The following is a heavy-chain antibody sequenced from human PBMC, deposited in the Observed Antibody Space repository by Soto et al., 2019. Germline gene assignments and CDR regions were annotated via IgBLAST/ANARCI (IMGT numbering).Heavy chain of an antibody. D-gene: IGHD6-13*01. Sequence: QVQLVESGGGVVQPGRSLRLSCAASGFTFSSYGMHWVRQAPGKGLEWVAVIWYDGSNKYYADSVKGRFTISSDNSKNTLYLQMNSLRAEDTAVYYCASQTGYSSSWPLDYWGQGTLVTVSS. CDR2: IWYDGSNK. CDR1: GFTFSSYG. J-gene: IGHJ4*02. CDR3: ASQTGYSSSWPLDY. V-gene: IGHV3-33*01.